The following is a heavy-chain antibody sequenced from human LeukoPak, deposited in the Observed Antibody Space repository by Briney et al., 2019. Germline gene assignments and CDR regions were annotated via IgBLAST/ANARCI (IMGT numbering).Heavy chain of an antibody. D-gene: IGHD2-2*01. CDR1: EFTFSSYA. J-gene: IGHJ4*02. CDR2: ISGSGGST. CDR3: ATSGYCSSTSCYPIDY. V-gene: IGHV3-23*01. Sequence: PGGSLGLSCAASEFTFSSYAMSWVRQAPGKGLEWVSAISGSGGSTYYADSVKGRFTISRDNSKNTLYLQMNSLRAEDTAVYYCATSGYCSSTSCYPIDYWGQGTLVTVSS.